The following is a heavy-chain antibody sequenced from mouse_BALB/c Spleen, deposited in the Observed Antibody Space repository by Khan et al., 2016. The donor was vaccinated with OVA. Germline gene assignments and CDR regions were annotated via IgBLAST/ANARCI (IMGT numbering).Heavy chain of an antibody. V-gene: IGHV1-7*01. D-gene: IGHD1-1*01. CDR3: TNHGSSSAWFTY. J-gene: IGHJ3*01. CDR2: INPSTDYT. CDR1: GYTFTSYW. Sequence: QIQLVQSGAELAKPGASVKMSCKASGYTFTSYWMHWVKQRPGQGLEWIGYINPSTDYTEYNQKFKDKATLTADKSSSTAYMQLTSLTSEDSAVYYGTNHGSSSAWFTYWDQGTLVTVSA.